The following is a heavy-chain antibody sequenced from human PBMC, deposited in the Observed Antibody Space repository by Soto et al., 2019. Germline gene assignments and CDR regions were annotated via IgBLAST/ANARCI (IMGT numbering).Heavy chain of an antibody. V-gene: IGHV3-48*03. CDR3: ARYDFWSGYLPAGMDV. CDR2: ISSSGSTI. CDR1: GFTFSSYE. Sequence: GGSLRLSCAASGFTFSSYEMNWVRQAPGKGLEWVSYISSSGSTIYYADSVKGRFTISRDNAKNSLYLQMNSLRAEDTAVYYCARYDFWSGYLPAGMDVWGQGTTVTVSS. J-gene: IGHJ6*02. D-gene: IGHD3-3*01.